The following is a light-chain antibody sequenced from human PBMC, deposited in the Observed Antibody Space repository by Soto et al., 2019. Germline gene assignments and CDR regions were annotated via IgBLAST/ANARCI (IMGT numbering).Light chain of an antibody. Sequence: DIQMTQSPSTLSASVGDRVTITCRASQSISSWLAWYQRKPGKAPKLLIYKASSLESGVPSRFSGSGSGTEFTLTISSLQPDDFATYYFQHYNSYPWTFGQGTKVEIK. CDR3: QHYNSYPWT. J-gene: IGKJ1*01. CDR2: KAS. V-gene: IGKV1-5*03. CDR1: QSISSW.